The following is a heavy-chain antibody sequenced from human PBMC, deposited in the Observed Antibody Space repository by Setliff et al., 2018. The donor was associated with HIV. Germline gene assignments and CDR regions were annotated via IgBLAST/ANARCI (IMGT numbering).Heavy chain of an antibody. V-gene: IGHV3-23*01. J-gene: IGHJ5*02. CDR2: ISGSGDST. D-gene: IGHD1-26*01. CDR3: ANLWEMGA. CDR1: GLTFEYYA. Sequence: PGGSLRLSCAAPGLTFEYYAMTWVRQAPGKGLEWVSGISGSGDSTYYAPAVKGRFTISRDNARTSLYLEMSSLRAEDTAVYLCANLWEMGAWGQGTLVTVSS.